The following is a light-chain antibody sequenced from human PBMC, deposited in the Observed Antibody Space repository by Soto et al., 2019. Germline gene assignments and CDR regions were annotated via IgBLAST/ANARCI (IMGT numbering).Light chain of an antibody. Sequence: EVVLTQSPAILSLSPGERATLSCRASQSVDSYVAWYQQRPGQSPRLLVYDASHRATGIPARFSGSGSGTDFTLTISSLEPEDFAVYYCQQRTKWPPRYTFGQGTKLEVK. CDR3: QQRTKWPPRYT. V-gene: IGKV3-11*01. CDR1: QSVDSY. CDR2: DAS. J-gene: IGKJ2*01.